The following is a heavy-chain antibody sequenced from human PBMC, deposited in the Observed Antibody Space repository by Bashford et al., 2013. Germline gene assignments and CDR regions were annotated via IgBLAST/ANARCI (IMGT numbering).Heavy chain of an antibody. CDR3: ATTSYYDLLTDYAHAASGGLDH. CDR1: GFIFNDYY. J-gene: IGHJ4*02. Sequence: GSLRLSCAASGFIFNDYYMTWIRQAPGKGLEWISYISASGYTIHYADAVKGRFTISRDNAKNSLYLQMSSLRGEDTAMYYCATTSYYDLLTDYAHAASGGLDHWGQGTLVTVSS. D-gene: IGHD3-9*01. CDR2: ISASGYTI. V-gene: IGHV3-11*01.